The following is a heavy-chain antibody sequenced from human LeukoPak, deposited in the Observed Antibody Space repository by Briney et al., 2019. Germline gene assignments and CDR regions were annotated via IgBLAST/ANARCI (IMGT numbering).Heavy chain of an antibody. V-gene: IGHV3-9*01. CDR3: ARVPYYYDSSGYYHFDY. J-gene: IGHJ4*02. CDR1: GFTFDDYA. D-gene: IGHD3-22*01. CDR2: ISWNSGSI. Sequence: GGSLRLSCAASGFTFDDYAMHWVRQAPGKGLEWVSGISWNSGSIGYADSVKGRFTISRDNAKNSLYLQMNSLRAEDTALYYCARVPYYYDSSGYYHFDYWGQGTLVTVSS.